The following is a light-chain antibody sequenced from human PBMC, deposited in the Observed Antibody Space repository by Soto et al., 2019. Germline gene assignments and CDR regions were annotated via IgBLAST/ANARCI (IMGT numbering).Light chain of an antibody. Sequence: QSVLTQPPSMSGAPGQRVTISCTGSSSNIGAGYDVHWYQQHPGTAPKLLIFDNNNRPSGVPDRFSGSKSDTSASLAITGLLAEDEADYYCQPFDTSLSGFVVFGGGTKLTVL. J-gene: IGLJ2*01. CDR2: DNN. CDR1: SSNIGAGYD. CDR3: QPFDTSLSGFVV. V-gene: IGLV1-40*01.